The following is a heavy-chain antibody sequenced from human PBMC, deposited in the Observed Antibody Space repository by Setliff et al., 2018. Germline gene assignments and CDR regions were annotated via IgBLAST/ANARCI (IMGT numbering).Heavy chain of an antibody. CDR2: IIPIFGTT. J-gene: IGHJ4*02. CDR1: GGTFNNYA. Sequence: SVKVSCKASGGTFNNYAISWVRQAPGQGLKWMGGIIPIFGTTKYAQKFQGRVTITADESTSTAYMELSSLRSEDTAMYYCAIIGPDSSGYYWIFDYWGQGTLVTVSS. V-gene: IGHV1-69*13. CDR3: AIIGPDSSGYYWIFDY. D-gene: IGHD3-22*01.